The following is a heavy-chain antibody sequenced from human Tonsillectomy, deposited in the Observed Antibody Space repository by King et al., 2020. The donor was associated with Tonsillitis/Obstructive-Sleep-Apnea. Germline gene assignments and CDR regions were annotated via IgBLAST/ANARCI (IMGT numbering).Heavy chain of an antibody. CDR1: GGSISSSIYY. CDR3: ATPPLTVVAGSDTEYFQH. CDR2: VYNDGGT. D-gene: IGHD6-19*01. J-gene: IGHJ1*01. V-gene: IGHV4-39*01. Sequence: QLQESGPGLVKPSETLSLTCTVSGGSISSSIYYWVWIRQPPGRGLERFCHVYNDGGTSYNPSLKSRVPISIDPSKNMFSTMLDSVTAADTAVYYCATPPLTVVAGSDTEYFQHWGQGTPVSVSS.